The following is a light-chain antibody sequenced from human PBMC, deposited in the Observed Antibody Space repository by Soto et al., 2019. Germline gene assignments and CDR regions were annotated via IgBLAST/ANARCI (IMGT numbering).Light chain of an antibody. J-gene: IGKJ1*01. V-gene: IGKV3-20*01. CDR2: GTS. CDR3: QQYGSSSWT. Sequence: DIVLTQSSGTLSLSPGERATLSCRASQSVSSSYLAWYRQKPGQAPRLLIYGTSSRATAIPDRFSGSGSGTDFTLTISRLEPEDFAVYYCQQYGSSSWTFGQGTKVEIK. CDR1: QSVSSSY.